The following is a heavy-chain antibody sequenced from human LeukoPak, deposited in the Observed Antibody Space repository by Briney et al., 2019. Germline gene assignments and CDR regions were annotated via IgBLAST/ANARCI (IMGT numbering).Heavy chain of an antibody. V-gene: IGHV4-59*11. Sequence: SGTLSLTCTVSGGSISSHYWSWIRQPPGKGLEWIGYISYSGSTDYNPSLKSRVTISVDTSNNQFSLRLTSATASDTAVYYCAREESMVRGVSWFDPWGQGILVTVSP. CDR3: AREESMVRGVSWFDP. J-gene: IGHJ5*02. D-gene: IGHD3-10*01. CDR2: ISYSGST. CDR1: GGSISSHY.